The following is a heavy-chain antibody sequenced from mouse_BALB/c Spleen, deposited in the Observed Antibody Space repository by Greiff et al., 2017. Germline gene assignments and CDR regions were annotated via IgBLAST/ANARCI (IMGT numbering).Heavy chain of an antibody. Sequence: QVQLQQSGPELVKPGASVKISCKASGYAFSSSWMNWVKQRPGQGLEWIGRIYPGDGDTNYNGKFKGKATLTADKSSSTAYMQLSSLTSVDSAVYFCARPDGYYPYYFDYWGQGTTLTVSS. CDR2: IYPGDGDT. CDR1: GYAFSSSW. V-gene: IGHV1-82*01. D-gene: IGHD2-3*01. CDR3: ARPDGYYPYYFDY. J-gene: IGHJ2*01.